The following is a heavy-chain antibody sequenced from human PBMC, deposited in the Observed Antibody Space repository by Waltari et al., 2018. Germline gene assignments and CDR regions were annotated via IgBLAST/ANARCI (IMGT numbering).Heavy chain of an antibody. CDR3: ARRPLSSPEE. D-gene: IGHD6-19*01. Sequence: QVQLQESGPGLVKPSETLSPPCTVSGYSISSGYFWDLIRPPPGKGLEWITSIHHSGATYYSPTLESRVTISVDTSKNQFSLNLSFVTASDAAVYYCARRPLSSPEEWGQGTLVIVAS. V-gene: IGHV4-38-2*02. CDR2: IHHSGAT. CDR1: GYSISSGYF. J-gene: IGHJ4*02.